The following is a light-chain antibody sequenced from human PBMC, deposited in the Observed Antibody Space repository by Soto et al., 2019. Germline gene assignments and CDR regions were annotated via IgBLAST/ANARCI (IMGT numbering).Light chain of an antibody. Sequence: EVVLTQSPGTLSLSPGKRATLSCRASQSVSSNYLSWYQQKAGQAPRLLISGASSRATGIPDRFSGSGSGTDFTLTISRLEPEDFAVYYCQQYGSSSWTFGQGTKVEIK. J-gene: IGKJ1*01. CDR2: GAS. CDR3: QQYGSSSWT. V-gene: IGKV3-20*01. CDR1: QSVSSNY.